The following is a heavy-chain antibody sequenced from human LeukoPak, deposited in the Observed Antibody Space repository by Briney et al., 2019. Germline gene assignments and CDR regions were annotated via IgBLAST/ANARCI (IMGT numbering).Heavy chain of an antibody. D-gene: IGHD3-22*01. CDR2: ISSSSSTI. V-gene: IGHV3-48*04. Sequence: PGGSLRLSCAASGFTFSSYAMHWVRQAPGKGLEWVSYISSSSSTIYYADSVKGRFTISRDNAKNSLYLQMNSLRAEDTAVYYCARDIYYDSSGYYGSVYWGQGTLVTVSS. CDR1: GFTFSSYA. CDR3: ARDIYYDSSGYYGSVY. J-gene: IGHJ4*02.